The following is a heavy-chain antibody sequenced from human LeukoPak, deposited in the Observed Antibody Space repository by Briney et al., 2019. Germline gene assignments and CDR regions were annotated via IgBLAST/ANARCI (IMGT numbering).Heavy chain of an antibody. CDR2: IRSIAYGGTT. Sequence: PGRCLRLSCPASAFTFGDNAMSCVRQAAGNGLEWVGFIRSIAYGGTTEYAASVSGRFTVSRDDSKSIAYLQMNSLKTDDTAVYYCARDFSSNWYGTTDYWGKGTLVTVSS. V-gene: IGHV3-49*04. CDR3: ARDFSSNWYGTTDY. CDR1: AFTFGDNA. J-gene: IGHJ4*02. D-gene: IGHD6-13*01.